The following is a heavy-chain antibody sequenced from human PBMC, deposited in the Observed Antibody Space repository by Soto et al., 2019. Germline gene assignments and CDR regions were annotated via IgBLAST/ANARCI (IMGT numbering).Heavy chain of an antibody. J-gene: IGHJ6*02. Sequence: GGSLSLSCAASGFTFSSYWMSWVRQAPGKGLEWVANIKQDGSEKYYVESVKGRFTISRDNAKNSLYLQMNSLRAEDTAVYYCARDFSAAVVGGPMEVWGQGTTVTVSS. CDR3: ARDFSAAVVGGPMEV. CDR1: GFTFSSYW. V-gene: IGHV3-7*01. CDR2: IKQDGSEK. D-gene: IGHD2-15*01.